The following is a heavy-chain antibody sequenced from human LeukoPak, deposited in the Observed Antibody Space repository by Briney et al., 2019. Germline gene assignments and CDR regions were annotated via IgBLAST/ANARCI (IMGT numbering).Heavy chain of an antibody. CDR1: GGSISSSSYY. V-gene: IGHV4-39*01. Sequence: SETLSLTCTVSGGSISSSSYYWGWIRQPPGKGLEWIGSIYYSGSTYYNPSLKSRVTISVDTSKNQFSLKLSSVTAADTAVYYCARALSLGSYYYYYYMDVWGKGTTVTISS. J-gene: IGHJ6*03. CDR3: ARALSLGSYYYYYYMDV. CDR2: IYYSGST.